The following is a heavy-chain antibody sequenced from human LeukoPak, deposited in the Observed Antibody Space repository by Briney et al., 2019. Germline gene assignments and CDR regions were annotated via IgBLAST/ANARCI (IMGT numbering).Heavy chain of an antibody. D-gene: IGHD3-3*01. J-gene: IGHJ4*02. CDR1: GYTFTSYA. CDR2: INAGNGNT. CDR3: ASEIFTPFDY. Sequence: ASVKVSCKASGYTFTSYAMHWVRQAPGQRLEWMGWINAGNGNTKYSQKFQGRVTITRDTSASTAYMEPSSLRSEDTAVYYCASEIFTPFDYWGQGTLVTVSS. V-gene: IGHV1-3*01.